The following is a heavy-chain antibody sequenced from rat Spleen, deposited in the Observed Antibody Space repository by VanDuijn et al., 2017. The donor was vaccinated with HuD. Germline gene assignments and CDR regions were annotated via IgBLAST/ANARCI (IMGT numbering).Heavy chain of an antibody. CDR2: INITSGT. J-gene: IGHJ2*01. CDR3: ARYGSYFDY. D-gene: IGHD4-1*01. V-gene: IGHV3-3*01. CDR1: GYSITSGYG. Sequence: EVQLLESGPGLVKPSQSLSLTCSVTGYSITSGYGWNWIRKFPGNKLEWMGYINITSGTGYNTPLKSRISITRDTSKNQFFLQLTSITTEDTATYYCARYGSYFDYWGQGVMVTVSS.